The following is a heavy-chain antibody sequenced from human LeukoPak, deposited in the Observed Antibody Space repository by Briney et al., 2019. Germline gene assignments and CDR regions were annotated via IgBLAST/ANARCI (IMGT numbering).Heavy chain of an antibody. J-gene: IGHJ4*02. V-gene: IGHV4-59*01. CDR1: GGSISGSY. D-gene: IGHD3-3*01. CDR2: IYYSGST. Sequence: SETLSLTCTVSGGSISGSYWSWIRQPPGKGLEWIGYIYYSGSTNYNPSLKSRVTISVDTSKNQFSLKLSSVTAADTAVYYCASNNYDFWSGYYRFDYWGQGTLVTVSS. CDR3: ASNNYDFWSGYYRFDY.